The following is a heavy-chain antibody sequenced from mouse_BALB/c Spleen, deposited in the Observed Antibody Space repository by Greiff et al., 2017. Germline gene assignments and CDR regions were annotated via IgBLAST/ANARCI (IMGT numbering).Heavy chain of an antibody. CDR3: ATVRGNYAMDY. J-gene: IGHJ4*01. CDR1: GYSITSGYS. V-gene: IGHV3-1*02. CDR2: IHYSGST. Sequence: DVKLQESGPDLVKPSQSLSLTCTVTGYSITSGYSWHWIRQFPGNKLEWMGYIHYSGSTNYNPSLKSRISITRDTSKNQFFLQLNSVTTEDTATYYCATVRGNYAMDYWGQGTSVTVSS.